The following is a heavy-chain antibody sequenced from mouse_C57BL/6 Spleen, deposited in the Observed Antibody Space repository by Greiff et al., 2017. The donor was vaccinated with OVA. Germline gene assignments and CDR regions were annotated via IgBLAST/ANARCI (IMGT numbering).Heavy chain of an antibody. CDR1: GFSLTSYG. Sequence: QVQLKESGPGLVQPSQSLSITCTVSGFSLTSYGVHRVRQSPGKGLEWLGVIWRGGSTDYNAAFMSRLSITKDNSKSQVFFKMNSLQADDTAIYYWAKNNKGEDYAMDYWGQGTSVTVSS. CDR3: AKNNKGEDYAMDY. J-gene: IGHJ4*01. CDR2: IWRGGST. V-gene: IGHV2-5*01.